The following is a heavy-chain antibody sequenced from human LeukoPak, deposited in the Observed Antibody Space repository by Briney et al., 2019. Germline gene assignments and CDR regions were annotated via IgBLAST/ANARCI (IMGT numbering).Heavy chain of an antibody. V-gene: IGHV4-59*10. D-gene: IGHD4/OR15-4a*01. Sequence: SETLSLTCAVYGGSFSGYYWSWIRQPAGKGLEWIGRIYTSGSTNYNPSLKSRVTISVDTSKNQFSLKLSSVTAADTAVYYCARGTYGPKAHFDYWGQGTLVTVSS. CDR1: GGSFSGYY. CDR3: ARGTYGPKAHFDY. CDR2: IYTSGST. J-gene: IGHJ4*02.